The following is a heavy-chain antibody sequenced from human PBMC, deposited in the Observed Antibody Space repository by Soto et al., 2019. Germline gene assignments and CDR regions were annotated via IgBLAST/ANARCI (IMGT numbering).Heavy chain of an antibody. CDR2: IYYSGST. D-gene: IGHD3-10*01. CDR1: GGSIRSSNYY. CDR3: ARRGSGSYSDY. J-gene: IGHJ4*02. V-gene: IGHV4-39*01. Sequence: QLQLQESGPGLVKPSETLSLTCTVSGGSIRSSNYYWGWIRQPPGKGLEWIGTIYYSGSTYYNPSLKSRVTISVDTSKNQCSLKLSSVTAAYTAVYYCARRGSGSYSDYWGQGTLVTVSS.